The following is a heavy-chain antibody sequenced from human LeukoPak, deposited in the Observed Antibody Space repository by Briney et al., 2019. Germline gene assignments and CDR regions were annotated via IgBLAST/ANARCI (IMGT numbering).Heavy chain of an antibody. CDR1: GFTFSSYA. J-gene: IGHJ4*02. CDR3: AKSPDILTGYYTYDY. V-gene: IGHV3-23*01. D-gene: IGHD3-9*01. Sequence: PGGSLRLSCAASGFTFSSYAMSWVRQAPGKGLEWVSAISGSGGSTYYADSVKGRFTISRDNSKNTLYLQMNSLRAEDTAVYYCAKSPDILTGYYTYDYWGQGTLVTVSS. CDR2: ISGSGGST.